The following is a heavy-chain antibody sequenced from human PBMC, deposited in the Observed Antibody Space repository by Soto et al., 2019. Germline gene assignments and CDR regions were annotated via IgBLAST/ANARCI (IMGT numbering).Heavy chain of an antibody. J-gene: IGHJ4*02. CDR2: IKTKPDDGTI. CDR1: GLIFSDVW. D-gene: IGHD2-8*01. CDR3: TTSNPGVDF. Sequence: SLSCAASGLIFSDVWMTWVRQAPGKGLEWVGRIKTKPDDGTIDYAAPVRGRFTISRDDSKNTLYLQMTSLTPDDTGVYYCTTSNPGVDFWGPGPLVTVSS. V-gene: IGHV3-15*01.